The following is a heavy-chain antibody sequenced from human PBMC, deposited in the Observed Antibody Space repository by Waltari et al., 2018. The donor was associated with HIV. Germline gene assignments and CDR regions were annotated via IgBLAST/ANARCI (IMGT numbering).Heavy chain of an antibody. CDR1: GGTFSSYA. CDR2: IFPISDTT. CDR3: ASGVEMATTGDY. J-gene: IGHJ4*02. D-gene: IGHD2-8*01. V-gene: IGHV1-69*01. Sequence: QVQLVQSGAEVKKPGSSVKVSCKASGGTFSSYAFSWVRQAPGQGLEWMGGIFPISDTTHYAQNFQGRVTITADESTSTAYMELSSLRSEDTAVYYCASGVEMATTGDYWGQGTLSPSPQ.